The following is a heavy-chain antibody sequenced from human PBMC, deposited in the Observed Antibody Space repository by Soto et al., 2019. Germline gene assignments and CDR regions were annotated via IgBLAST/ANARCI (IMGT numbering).Heavy chain of an antibody. D-gene: IGHD6-19*01. V-gene: IGHV5-10-1*01. CDR1: GYSFSSHW. CDR2: VDPTDSYT. CDR3: TRRRRSSVILGDPYGMDV. Sequence: PGESLKISCKGSGYSFSSHWISWVRQMPGKGLEWMGRVDPTDSYTSYSPTFQGHVTISVDKSIGTAYLQWRSLKASDTAMYYCTRRRRSSVILGDPYGMDVWGQGTKVTVSS. J-gene: IGHJ6*02.